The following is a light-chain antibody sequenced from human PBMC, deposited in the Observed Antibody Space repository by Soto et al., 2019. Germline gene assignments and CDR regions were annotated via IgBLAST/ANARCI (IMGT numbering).Light chain of an antibody. J-gene: IGKJ3*01. CDR1: QTISND. CDR2: DAS. Sequence: EIVLTQSPGTLSLSPGERATLSCGASQTISNDLAGYQQKPGQAPRLLIYDASIRATGIPARFSGSGSGTDFTLTISSLEPEDFAVYYCQHRFNRPFTFGPGTKVDIK. CDR3: QHRFNRPFT. V-gene: IGKV3-11*01.